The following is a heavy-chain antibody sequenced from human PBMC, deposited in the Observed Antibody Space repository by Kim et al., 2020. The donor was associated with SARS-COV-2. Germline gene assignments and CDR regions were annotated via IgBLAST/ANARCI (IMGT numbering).Heavy chain of an antibody. V-gene: IGHV4-59*08. CDR2: IYYSGST. D-gene: IGHD2-2*01. CDR3: ARRGLGYCSSTSCYSAFDI. Sequence: SETLSLTCTVSGGSISSYYWSWIRQPPGKGLEWIGYIYYSGSTNYNPSLKSRVTISVDTSKNQFSLKLSSVTAADTAVYYCARRGLGYCSSTSCYSAFDIWGQGTMVTASS. CDR1: GGSISSYY. J-gene: IGHJ3*02.